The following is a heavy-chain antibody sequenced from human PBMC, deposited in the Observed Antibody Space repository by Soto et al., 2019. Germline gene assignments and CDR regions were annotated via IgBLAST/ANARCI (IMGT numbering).Heavy chain of an antibody. V-gene: IGHV1-24*01. Sequence: ASVKVSCKVSGYTLTELSMHWVRQAPGKGLEWMGGFDPEDGETIYAQKFQGRVTMTEDTSTDTAYMEASSLRSEGNAGYYCATTRELRYFDWARPHSGYRGQGTLVTVSS. D-gene: IGHD3-9*01. J-gene: IGHJ4*02. CDR2: FDPEDGET. CDR3: ATTRELRYFDWARPHSGY. CDR1: GYTLTELS.